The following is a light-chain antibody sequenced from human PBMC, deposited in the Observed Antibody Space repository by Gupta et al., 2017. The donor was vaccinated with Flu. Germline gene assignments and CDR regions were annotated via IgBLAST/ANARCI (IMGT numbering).Light chain of an antibody. CDR1: NIGRKS. V-gene: IGLV3-21*02. Sequence: SSVLTQPPSVSVAPGQTARITCGGNNIGRKSVHWYQQKPGQAPVVVLYDDSDRPSGIPDRFSGSNSGNTATLTISRVEAGDEADDYSQVWDSSSDHPHWVFGGGTKLTVL. J-gene: IGLJ3*02. CDR2: DDS. CDR3: QVWDSSSDHPHWV.